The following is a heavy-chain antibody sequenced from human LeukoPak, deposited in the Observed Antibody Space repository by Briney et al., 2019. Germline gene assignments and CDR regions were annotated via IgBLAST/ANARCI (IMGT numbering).Heavy chain of an antibody. CDR2: ISGGGDAA. CDR3: PRKYDSSGYFDY. D-gene: IGHD3-22*01. V-gene: IGHV3-23*01. CDR1: GFSFSGYA. J-gene: IGHJ4*02. Sequence: GGSLRLSCIAYGFSFSGYAMSWVRQAPGKGLEWVSAISGGGDAAYYADSVKGRFPISRDNSKNTLYLQMNSLRAEDTAVYYCPRKYDSSGYFDYWGRGTLVTVSS.